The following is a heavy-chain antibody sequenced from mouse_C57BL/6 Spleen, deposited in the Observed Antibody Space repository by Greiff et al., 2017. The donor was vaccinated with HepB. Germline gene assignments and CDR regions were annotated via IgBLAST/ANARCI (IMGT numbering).Heavy chain of an antibody. CDR3: TRDPSTVVEYFDV. Sequence: EVQGVESGGGLVQPGGSMKLSCAASGFTFSDSWMDWVRQSPGKGLEWVAEISNKANNHATYYAVSVKGRFTISRDDSKSRVYLQMNSLRAEETGIYYNTRDPSTVVEYFDVWGTGTTVTVSS. D-gene: IGHD1-1*01. CDR2: ISNKANNHAT. V-gene: IGHV6-6*01. CDR1: GFTFSDSW. J-gene: IGHJ1*03.